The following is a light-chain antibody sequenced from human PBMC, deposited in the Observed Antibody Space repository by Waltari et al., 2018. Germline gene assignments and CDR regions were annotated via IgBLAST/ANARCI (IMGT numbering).Light chain of an antibody. J-gene: IGKJ4*01. CDR2: DSS. Sequence: EIVLTQSPATLSLSPGERATLSCRASQSVSTYLAWYQQRPGQAPRLLIYDSSNRATGIPARFSGGGSETDFTLTISSLEPEDFAVYYCQQRYKWPLTFGGGSKVEI. CDR3: QQRYKWPLT. CDR1: QSVSTY. V-gene: IGKV3-11*01.